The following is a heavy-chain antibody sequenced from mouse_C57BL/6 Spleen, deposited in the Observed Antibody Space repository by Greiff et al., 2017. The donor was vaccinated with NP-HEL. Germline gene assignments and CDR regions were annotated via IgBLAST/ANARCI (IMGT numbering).Heavy chain of an antibody. D-gene: IGHD1-1*01. CDR1: GFTFSSYA. Sequence: EVKLVESGGGLVKPGGSLKLSCAASGFTFSSYAMSWVRQTPEKRLEWVATISDGGSYTYYPDNVKGRFTISRDNAKNNLYLQMSHLKSEDTAMYYCARDESTVDTYAMDYWGQGTSVTVSS. V-gene: IGHV5-4*01. CDR3: ARDESTVDTYAMDY. J-gene: IGHJ4*01. CDR2: ISDGGSYT.